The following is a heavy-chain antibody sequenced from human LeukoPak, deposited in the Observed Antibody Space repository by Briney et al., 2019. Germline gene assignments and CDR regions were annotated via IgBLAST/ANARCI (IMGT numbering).Heavy chain of an antibody. J-gene: IGHJ2*01. Sequence: PSETLSLTCAVYGGSSSGYYWSWIRQRPGKGLEWIGEINHSGSTNYNPSLKSRVTISVDTSKNQFSLKLSSVTAADTAVYYCAGQLWYWYFDLWGRGTLVTVSS. D-gene: IGHD5-18*01. CDR2: INHSGST. CDR3: AGQLWYWYFDL. CDR1: GGSSSGYY. V-gene: IGHV4-34*01.